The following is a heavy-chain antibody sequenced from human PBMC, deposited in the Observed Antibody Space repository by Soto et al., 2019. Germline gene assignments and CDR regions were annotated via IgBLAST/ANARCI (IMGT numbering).Heavy chain of an antibody. J-gene: IGHJ4*02. V-gene: IGHV1-2*02. CDR1: GYTFTGYY. D-gene: IGHD5-12*01. CDR3: AKANSGDDDEFDY. Sequence: ASVKVSCKTSGYTFTGYYMHWVRQAPGQGLEWMGWINPKSGGTDYAQKFQGRVSMTRDTSSSSAYMELSSLRSDDTAVYYCAKANSGDDDEFDYWGQGTQVPSPQ. CDR2: INPKSGGT.